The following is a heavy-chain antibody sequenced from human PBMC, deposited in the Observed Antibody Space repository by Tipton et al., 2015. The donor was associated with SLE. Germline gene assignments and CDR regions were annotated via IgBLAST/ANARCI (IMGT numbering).Heavy chain of an antibody. CDR3: AKDRLGVCDY. D-gene: IGHD3-16*01. CDR1: GFTFSSYG. CDR2: IRYDGSNK. Sequence: SGFTFSSYGMHWVRQAPGKGLEWVAFIRYDGSNKYYADSVKGRFTISRDNSKNTLYLQMNSLRAEDTAVYYCAKDRLGVCDYWGQGTLVTVSS. V-gene: IGHV3-30*02. J-gene: IGHJ4*02.